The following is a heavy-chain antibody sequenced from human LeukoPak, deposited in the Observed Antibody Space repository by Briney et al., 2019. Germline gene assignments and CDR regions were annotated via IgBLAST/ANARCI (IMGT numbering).Heavy chain of an antibody. CDR3: ARGRKRNYYYYYYMDV. CDR2: IIPIFGTA. Sequence: ASVKVSCKASGGTFSSYAISWVRQAPGQGLEWMGGIIPIFGTANYAQKFQGRVTITADKSTSTAYMELSSLRSEGTAVYYCARGRKRNYYYYYYMDVWGKGTTVTVSS. CDR1: GGTFSSYA. J-gene: IGHJ6*03. V-gene: IGHV1-69*06.